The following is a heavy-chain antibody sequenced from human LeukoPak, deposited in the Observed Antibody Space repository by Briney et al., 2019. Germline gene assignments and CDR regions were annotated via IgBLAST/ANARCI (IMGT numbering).Heavy chain of an antibody. D-gene: IGHD1-26*01. J-gene: IGHJ6*02. CDR1: GFSFSDYW. CDR2: VKPDGSEK. CDR3: ANVGATDYYYGMDV. Sequence: GGSLRLSCAASGFSFSDYWMSWVRQAPGKGLEWVANVKPDGSEKYYVDSVKGRFTISSDNSKNTLYLQMNSLRAEDTAVYYCANVGATDYYYGMDVWGQGTTVTVSS. V-gene: IGHV3-7*03.